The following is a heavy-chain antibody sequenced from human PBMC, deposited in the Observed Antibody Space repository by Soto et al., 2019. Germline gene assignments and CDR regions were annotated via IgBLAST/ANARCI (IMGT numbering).Heavy chain of an antibody. CDR3: ATQSNDCSSTSCHIDY. Sequence: ASLKVSCKVSGYTLTELSMHWVRQAPGKGLEWMGGFDPEDGETIYAQKFQGRVTMTEDTSTDTAYMELSSLRSEDTAVYYCATQSNDCSSTSCHIDYWGQGTLVTVSS. V-gene: IGHV1-24*01. CDR2: FDPEDGET. CDR1: GYTLTELS. D-gene: IGHD2-2*02. J-gene: IGHJ4*02.